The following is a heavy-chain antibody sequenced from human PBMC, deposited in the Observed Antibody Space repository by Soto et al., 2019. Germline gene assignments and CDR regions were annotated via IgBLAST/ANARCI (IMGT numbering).Heavy chain of an antibody. CDR1: GGSISSYY. CDR3: ARVRDYYDSSGYYPPPSYYYGMDV. J-gene: IGHJ6*02. D-gene: IGHD3-22*01. CDR2: IYYSGST. Sequence: ETLSLTCTVSGGSISSYYWIWIRQPPGKGLEWIGYIYYSGSTNYNPSLKSRVTISVDTSKNQFSLKLSSVTAADTAVYYCARVRDYYDSSGYYPPPSYYYGMDVWGQGTTVTVSS. V-gene: IGHV4-59*01.